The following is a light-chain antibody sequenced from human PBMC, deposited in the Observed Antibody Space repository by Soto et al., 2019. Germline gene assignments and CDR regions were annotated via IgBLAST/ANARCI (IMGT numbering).Light chain of an antibody. Sequence: EIVMTQSPATLSLSPGERDTLSCRASQSVNSNLAWYLRKRGQAPRLLIFYASTRPPGIPSWFSGRGSATEFTLTISSLQSEDFVVYYFQQHNTWPWTFGQWTEVEIK. CDR1: QSVNSN. CDR3: QQHNTWPWT. J-gene: IGKJ1*01. V-gene: IGKV3-15*01. CDR2: YAS.